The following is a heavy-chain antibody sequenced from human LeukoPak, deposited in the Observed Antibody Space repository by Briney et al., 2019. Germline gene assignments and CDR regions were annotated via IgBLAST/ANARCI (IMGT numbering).Heavy chain of an antibody. D-gene: IGHD1-26*01. V-gene: IGHV3-30*04. J-gene: IGHJ4*02. CDR1: GFTFSSYA. Sequence: GRSLRLSCAASGFTFSSYAMHWVRQAPGKGLEWVAVISYDGSNKYYADSVKGRFTISRDNSKNTLYLQMNSLRAEDTAVYYCAKGSGYYFDYWGQGTLVTVSS. CDR2: ISYDGSNK. CDR3: AKGSGYYFDY.